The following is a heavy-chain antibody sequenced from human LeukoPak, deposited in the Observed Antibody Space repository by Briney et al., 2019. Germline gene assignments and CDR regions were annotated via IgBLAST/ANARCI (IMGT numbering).Heavy chain of an antibody. CDR2: IGPHSTFT. CDR1: GFTFTDHY. J-gene: IGHJ4*02. D-gene: IGHD2/OR15-2a*01. Sequence: GASMKVSSKASGFTFTDHYIHWVRQGPGQGLEWMGYIGPHSTFTSSPQEFQGRVTMTRDASMSTAYMELTRLTSDDTAVYYCVREGEGPLSKDFDYWGQGTLVTVSS. V-gene: IGHV1-2*02. CDR3: VREGEGPLSKDFDY.